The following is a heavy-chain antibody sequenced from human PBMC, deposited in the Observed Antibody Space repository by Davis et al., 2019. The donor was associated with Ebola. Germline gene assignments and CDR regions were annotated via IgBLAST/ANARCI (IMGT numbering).Heavy chain of an antibody. Sequence: GESLKISCATSGFTFSSYAMSWVRQAPGKGLEWVSAISGSGGSTYYADSVKGRFTISRDNSKNTLYLQMNSLRAEDAAVYYCANSYYYGMDVWGQGTTVTVSS. CDR3: ANSYYYGMDV. J-gene: IGHJ6*02. CDR1: GFTFSSYA. CDR2: ISGSGGST. V-gene: IGHV3-23*01.